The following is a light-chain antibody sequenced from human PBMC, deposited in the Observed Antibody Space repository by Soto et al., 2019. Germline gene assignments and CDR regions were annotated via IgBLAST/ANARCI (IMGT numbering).Light chain of an antibody. Sequence: DIHMTQSPSTLSASVGDRVTITCRASQSISVWLAWYQQKPGKAPNLLIYKTSSLETGVPSRFSGSGYGTECTLTISSLQPDDFTTSYCQHYTDYSWTFGHGTKVELK. CDR1: QSISVW. J-gene: IGKJ1*01. V-gene: IGKV1-5*03. CDR2: KTS. CDR3: QHYTDYSWT.